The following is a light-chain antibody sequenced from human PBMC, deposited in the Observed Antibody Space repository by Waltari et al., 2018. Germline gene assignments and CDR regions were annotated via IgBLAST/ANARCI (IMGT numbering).Light chain of an antibody. V-gene: IGKV3-15*01. Sequence: EIVMTQSPATLSVSPGERATLSCRASQSINSHLGWYQQRPGQAPRLLIYHTSTSATGFPARFSGSGSGTEFTLTISSLQSEDFAVYYCQQYHDWPLTFGGGTKVEI. J-gene: IGKJ4*01. CDR1: QSINSH. CDR2: HTS. CDR3: QQYHDWPLT.